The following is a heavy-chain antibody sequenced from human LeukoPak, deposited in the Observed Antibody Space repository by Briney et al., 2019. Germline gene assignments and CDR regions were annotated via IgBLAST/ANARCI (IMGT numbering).Heavy chain of an antibody. D-gene: IGHD3-10*01. CDR1: GYTFTDYY. CDR3: ARHRGDY. J-gene: IGHJ4*02. CDR2: IKPNSGGT. V-gene: IGHV1-2*02. Sequence: ASVKVSCKTSGYTFTDYYIHWVRQAPGQGLEGMGWIKPNSGGTNYVQRFQGRVTMTRDTSNTTAYMDLSSLTSDDTAVYYCARHRGDYWGQGTLVTVSS.